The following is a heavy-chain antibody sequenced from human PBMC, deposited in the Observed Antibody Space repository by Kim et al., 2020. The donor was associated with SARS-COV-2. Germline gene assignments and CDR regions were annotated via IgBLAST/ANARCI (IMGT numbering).Heavy chain of an antibody. V-gene: IGHV4-59*13. CDR3: ARAHKETSFGEVCAFDI. CDR2: SYYSGST. Sequence: SETLSLTCTVSGGSISSYYWCWIRQPQGKGLEWIGYSYYSGSTNYNPSPKSQVTISVDTSKNQFSLKLSSVTAADTAVYYCARAHKETSFGEVCAFDIWGQGTMVTVSS. D-gene: IGHD3-3*01. J-gene: IGHJ3*02. CDR1: GGSISSYY.